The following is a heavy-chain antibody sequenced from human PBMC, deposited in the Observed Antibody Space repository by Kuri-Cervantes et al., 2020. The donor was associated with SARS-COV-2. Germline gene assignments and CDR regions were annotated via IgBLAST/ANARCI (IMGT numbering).Heavy chain of an antibody. CDR3: AKAYSSGCVWFDP. J-gene: IGHJ5*02. CDR2: ISSSSSTI. Sequence: GESLKISCAASGFTFSSYSMNWVRQAPGKGLEWVSYISSSSSTIYYADSVKGRFTISRDNSKNTLYLQMNSLRAEDTAVYYCAKAYSSGCVWFDPWGQGTLVTVSS. CDR1: GFTFSSYS. V-gene: IGHV3-48*01. D-gene: IGHD6-19*01.